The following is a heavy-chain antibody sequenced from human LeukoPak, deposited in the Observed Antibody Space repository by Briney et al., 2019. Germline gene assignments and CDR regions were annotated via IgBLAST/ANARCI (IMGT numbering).Heavy chain of an antibody. CDR3: ARDSQSIIAVAVTGDY. Sequence: SGGSLRLSCAASGFTFSSYAMHWVRQAPGKGLEWVAVISYDGSNKYYADSVKGRFTISRDNSKNTLYLQMNSLRAEDTAVYYCARDSQSIIAVAVTGDYWGQGTLVTVSS. J-gene: IGHJ4*02. D-gene: IGHD6-19*01. CDR2: ISYDGSNK. V-gene: IGHV3-30-3*01. CDR1: GFTFSSYA.